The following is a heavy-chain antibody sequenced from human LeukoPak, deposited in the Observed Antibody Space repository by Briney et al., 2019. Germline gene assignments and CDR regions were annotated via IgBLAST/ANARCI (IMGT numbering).Heavy chain of an antibody. V-gene: IGHV1-8*01. CDR1: GYTLTTYD. Sequence: ASVKVSCKASGYTLTTYDINWVRQATGQGLEWMGWMNPNSGNTGYAQKFQGRVTMTRNTSMSTAYMELNSLRSEDTAVYYCARANYYGSGKKDLDYWGQGTLVTVSS. D-gene: IGHD3-10*01. CDR3: ARANYYGSGKKDLDY. J-gene: IGHJ4*02. CDR2: MNPNSGNT.